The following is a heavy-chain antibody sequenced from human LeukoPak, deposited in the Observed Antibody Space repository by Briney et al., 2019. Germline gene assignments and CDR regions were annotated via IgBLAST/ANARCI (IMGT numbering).Heavy chain of an antibody. Sequence: SGGSLRLSCAASGFTFSDYYMSWIRQAPGRGLEWVSDISTSGSIIYYADSVKGRFTISRDNAKKSLYLQMNSLRAEDTAVYYCSREFRGYNRLRTYYYYMDVWGKGTTVTVSS. D-gene: IGHD5-24*01. CDR3: SREFRGYNRLRTYYYYMDV. V-gene: IGHV3-11*04. CDR2: ISTSGSII. J-gene: IGHJ6*03. CDR1: GFTFSDYY.